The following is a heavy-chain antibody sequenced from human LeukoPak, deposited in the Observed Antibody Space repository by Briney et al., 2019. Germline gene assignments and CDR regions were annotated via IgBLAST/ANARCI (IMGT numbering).Heavy chain of an antibody. CDR1: GFTFSTYA. J-gene: IGHJ3*02. Sequence: GDSLRLSCAASGFTFSTYAMSWVRQAPGKGLEWVSTISGSGGSTYYADSVKGRFTISRDNSKNTLYLQMNSLRAEDTAVYYCAKSSEGRWTSAFDIWGQGTMVTVSS. CDR3: AKSSEGRWTSAFDI. CDR2: ISGSGGST. V-gene: IGHV3-23*01. D-gene: IGHD5-24*01.